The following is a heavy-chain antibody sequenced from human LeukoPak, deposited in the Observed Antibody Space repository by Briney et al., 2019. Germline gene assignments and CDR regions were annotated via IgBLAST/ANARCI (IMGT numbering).Heavy chain of an antibody. V-gene: IGHV3-64D*06. Sequence: GGSLRLSCSASGFSFSSYAMHWVRQAPGKGLEHISLINNVGDRAYCADSVTGRFTISRDSPKNTLYLQMSSLRAEDTAVYYCVKDRSWGGSGWYFDYWGQGTLVTVSS. D-gene: IGHD6-19*01. CDR3: VKDRSWGGSGWYFDY. CDR1: GFSFSSYA. CDR2: INNVGDRA. J-gene: IGHJ4*02.